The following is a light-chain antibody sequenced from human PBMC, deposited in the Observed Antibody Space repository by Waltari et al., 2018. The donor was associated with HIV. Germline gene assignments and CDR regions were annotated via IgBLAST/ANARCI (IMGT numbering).Light chain of an antibody. CDR2: DDD. Sequence: SYVLTQPPSISVAPGKTAKITCGGNNIGNRDVHWYQQKPGQAPILVIFDDDDRPSGIPERISGSNSDNTATLTINRVEVGDEGDYYCQVWDSGSDHVVGSGTTVTVL. CDR3: QVWDSGSDHV. CDR1: NIGNRD. J-gene: IGLJ1*01. V-gene: IGLV3-21*01.